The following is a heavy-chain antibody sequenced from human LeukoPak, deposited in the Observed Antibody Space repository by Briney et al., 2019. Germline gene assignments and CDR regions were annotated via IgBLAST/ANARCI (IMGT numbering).Heavy chain of an antibody. CDR1: GYTFTSYD. CDR2: INTNTGNP. D-gene: IGHD6-13*01. V-gene: IGHV7-4-1*02. CDR3: ARDRGIAAAADGDWFDP. Sequence: ASVKVSCKASGYTFTSYDINWVRQATGQGLEWMGWINTNTGNPTYAQGFTGRFVFSLDTSVSTAYLQISSLKAEDTAVYYCARDRGIAAAADGDWFDPWGQGTLVTASS. J-gene: IGHJ5*02.